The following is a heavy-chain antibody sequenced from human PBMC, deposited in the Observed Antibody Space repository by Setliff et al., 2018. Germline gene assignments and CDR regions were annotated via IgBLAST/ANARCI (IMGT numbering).Heavy chain of an antibody. CDR2: IYYRGST. CDR1: GYSISSGYN. CDR3: ARGRGISMIVVVTHDAFDI. D-gene: IGHD3-22*01. J-gene: IGHJ3*02. V-gene: IGHV4-38-2*01. Sequence: SETLSLTCAVSGYSISSGYNWGWIRQPPGKGLEWIGSIYYRGSTSYNSSLKSRVSISVDTSKNQFSLNLNAVTAADTAVYYCARGRGISMIVVVTHDAFDIWGQGTMVTVSS.